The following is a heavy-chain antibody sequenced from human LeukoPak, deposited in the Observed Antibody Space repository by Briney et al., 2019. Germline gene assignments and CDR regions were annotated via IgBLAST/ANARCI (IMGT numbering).Heavy chain of an antibody. Sequence: SETLSLTCTVSGGSISSYYWSWIRQPPGKGLEWIGCIYYSGSTNYNPSLKSRVTISVDTSKNQFSLKLSSVTAADTAVYYCARHSDIAVPRDFDYWGQGTLVTVSS. V-gene: IGHV4-59*08. CDR3: ARHSDIAVPRDFDY. J-gene: IGHJ4*02. D-gene: IGHD6-19*01. CDR2: IYYSGST. CDR1: GGSISSYY.